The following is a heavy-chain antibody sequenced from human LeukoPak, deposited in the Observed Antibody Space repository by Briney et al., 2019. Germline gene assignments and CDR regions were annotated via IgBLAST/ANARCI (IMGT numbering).Heavy chain of an antibody. D-gene: IGHD6-19*01. J-gene: IGHJ4*02. CDR3: ARRSSSAWYYYFDY. CDR2: AYYSGTT. V-gene: IGHV4-39*02. CDR1: GGSISNSNYY. Sequence: SETLSLTCTVSGGSISNSNYYWGWIRQPPGKGLEWIGGAYYSGTTYYSPSLKSRVTISVDTSRNHFSLNLNSVTAADTAVYYCARRSSSAWYYYFDYWGQGSFVTVSS.